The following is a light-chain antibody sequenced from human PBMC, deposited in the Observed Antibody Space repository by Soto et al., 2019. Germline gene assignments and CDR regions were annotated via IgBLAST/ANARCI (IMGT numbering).Light chain of an antibody. CDR3: LLYYGDTHLWV. CDR1: TGAVTGGYY. V-gene: IGLV7-43*01. Sequence: QAVVTQEPSLTVSPGGRVTLSCAASTGAVTGGYYAHWHQQKPGTAPRSLIYSTSNKHSWTPDRFSGSLLGGKAALTLSGVQPDDEAEYYCLLYYGDTHLWVFGGGTQVTVL. J-gene: IGLJ3*02. CDR2: STS.